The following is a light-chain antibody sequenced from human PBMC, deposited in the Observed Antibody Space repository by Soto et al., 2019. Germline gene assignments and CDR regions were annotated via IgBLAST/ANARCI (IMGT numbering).Light chain of an antibody. V-gene: IGKV3-15*01. CDR2: GAS. CDR1: QSVSSN. CDR3: QQYNNWPPIT. Sequence: EIVLTQSPATLSLSPGERATVSCRASQSVSSNLAWYQQKPGQAPRLLIYGASTRATGIPARFSGSGSGTEFTLTISSLQSEDFAVYYCQQYNNWPPITFGQGTRLEIK. J-gene: IGKJ5*01.